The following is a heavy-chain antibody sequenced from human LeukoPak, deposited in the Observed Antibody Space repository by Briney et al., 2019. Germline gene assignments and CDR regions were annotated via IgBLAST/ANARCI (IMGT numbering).Heavy chain of an antibody. D-gene: IGHD4-17*01. Sequence: GGSLRLSCAASGFTFSSYAMHWVRQAPGKGLEWVAVISYDGSNKYYADSVKGRFTISRDNSKNTLYLQMNSLRAEDTAVYYCARGGDYGDYGFGDGNYWGQGTLVTVSS. J-gene: IGHJ4*02. CDR1: GFTFSSYA. CDR3: ARGGDYGDYGFGDGNY. V-gene: IGHV3-30*04. CDR2: ISYDGSNK.